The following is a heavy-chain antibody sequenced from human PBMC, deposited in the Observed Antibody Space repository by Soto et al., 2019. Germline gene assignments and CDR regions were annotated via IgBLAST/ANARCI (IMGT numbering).Heavy chain of an antibody. CDR3: ARLGYCSGGSCYAYFTV. CDR2: INHSGST. V-gene: IGHV4-34*01. D-gene: IGHD2-15*01. J-gene: IGHJ4*02. CDR1: GGSFSGYY. Sequence: PSETLSLTCAVYGGSFSGYYWSWIRQPPGKGLEWIGEINHSGSTNYNPSLKSRVTISVDTSKNQFSLKLSSVTAADTAVYYCARLGYCSGGSCYAYFTVWGQGTLVTVS.